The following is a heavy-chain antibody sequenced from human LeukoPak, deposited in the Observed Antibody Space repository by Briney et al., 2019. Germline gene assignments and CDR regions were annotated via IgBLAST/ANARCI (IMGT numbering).Heavy chain of an antibody. CDR3: ARVDIVVVPAAGDFDY. V-gene: IGHV1-2*06. CDR2: INPNSGGT. Sequence: ASVKVSCKASGYTFTGYYMHWVRQAPGQGLEWMGRINPNSGGTNYAQKFQGRVTMTRDTSISTAYMELSRLRSDDTAVYYCARVDIVVVPAAGDFDYWGQGTLVIVSS. J-gene: IGHJ4*02. CDR1: GYTFTGYY. D-gene: IGHD2-2*01.